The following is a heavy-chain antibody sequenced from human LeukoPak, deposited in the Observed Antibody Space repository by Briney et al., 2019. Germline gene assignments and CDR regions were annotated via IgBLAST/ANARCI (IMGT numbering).Heavy chain of an antibody. CDR3: AKGYGSGSYSTPTHY. CDR1: GFTFDDYA. D-gene: IGHD3-10*01. Sequence: QSGGSLRLSCAASGFTFDDYAMHWVRQAPGKGLEWVSGISWNSGSIGYADFVKGRFTISRDNAKNSLYLQMNSLRAEDTALYYCAKGYGSGSYSTPTHYWGQGTLVTVSS. V-gene: IGHV3-9*01. J-gene: IGHJ4*02. CDR2: ISWNSGSI.